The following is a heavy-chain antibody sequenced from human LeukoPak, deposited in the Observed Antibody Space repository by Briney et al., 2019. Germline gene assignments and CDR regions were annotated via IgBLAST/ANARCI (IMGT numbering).Heavy chain of an antibody. CDR3: ARELYSSGRYHFDY. J-gene: IGHJ4*02. D-gene: IGHD6-19*01. Sequence: ASVKVSCKASGYTFTSYGISWVRQAPGQGLEWMGWISAYNGNTNYAQKLQGRVTMTTDTSTSTAYMELRSLRSDDTAVYYCARELYSSGRYHFDYWGQGTLVTVSS. V-gene: IGHV1-18*04. CDR1: GYTFTSYG. CDR2: ISAYNGNT.